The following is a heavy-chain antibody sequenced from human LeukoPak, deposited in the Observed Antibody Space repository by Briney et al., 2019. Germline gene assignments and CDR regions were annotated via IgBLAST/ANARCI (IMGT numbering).Heavy chain of an antibody. CDR2: INRRGST. J-gene: IGHJ4*02. CDR1: GRSFSGYY. Sequence: PSENLSLTCAVDGRSFSGYYWGWIRQPPGKGLEWIGEINRRGSTFYNPSLKSRVTMSVDTSKKQFSLNLSSVTAADTAVYYCATGSIASRLKYWGQGTLVTVSS. D-gene: IGHD6-6*01. CDR3: ATGSIASRLKY. V-gene: IGHV4-34*01.